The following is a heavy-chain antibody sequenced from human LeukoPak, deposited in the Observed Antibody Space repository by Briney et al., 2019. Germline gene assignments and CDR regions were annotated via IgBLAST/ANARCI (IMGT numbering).Heavy chain of an antibody. CDR2: MNPNSGNT. J-gene: IGHJ4*02. D-gene: IGHD3-10*01. Sequence: GASVKVSCRASGYTFTSYDINWVRQATGQGLEWMGWMNPNSGNTGYAQKFQGRVTMTRNTSISTAYMELSSLRSEDTAVYYCARGRGVRGVRHPNDYWGQGTLVTVSS. CDR3: ARGRGVRGVRHPNDY. V-gene: IGHV1-8*01. CDR1: GYTFTSYD.